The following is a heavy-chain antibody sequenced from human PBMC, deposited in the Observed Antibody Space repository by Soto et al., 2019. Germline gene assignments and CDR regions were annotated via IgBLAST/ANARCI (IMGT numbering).Heavy chain of an antibody. V-gene: IGHV3-30*03. D-gene: IGHD3-9*01. CDR1: GFTFSSYG. CDR2: ISYDGSNK. CDR3: ARDVHYDILTGYYVKSWFDP. Sequence: GGSLRLSCAASGFTFSSYGMGWVRQARGKGLEWVAVISYDGSNKYFADSVKGRFTISRDNAKNSLYLQMNSLRAEDTAVYYCARDVHYDILTGYYVKSWFDPWGQGTLVTVSS. J-gene: IGHJ5*02.